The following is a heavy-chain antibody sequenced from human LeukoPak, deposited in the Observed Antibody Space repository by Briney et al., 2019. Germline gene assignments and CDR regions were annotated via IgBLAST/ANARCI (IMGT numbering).Heavy chain of an antibody. CDR3: ASVYSSSWPDAFDI. D-gene: IGHD6-13*01. CDR2: IYYSGST. J-gene: IGHJ3*02. Sequence: SGTLSLTCAVSGGSISSTSWYSWVRQPPGKGLEWIGSIYYSGSTYYNPSLKSRVTISVDTSNNQFSLKLTSVTAADTAVYYCASVYSSSWPDAFDIWGQGTMVTVSS. V-gene: IGHV4-4*02. CDR1: GGSISSTSW.